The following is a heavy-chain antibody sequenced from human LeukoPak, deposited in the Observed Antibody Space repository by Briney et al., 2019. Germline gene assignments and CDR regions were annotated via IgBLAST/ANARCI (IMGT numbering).Heavy chain of an antibody. D-gene: IGHD6-13*01. CDR1: GGSISSSSYY. Sequence: SETLSLTCTVSGGSISSSSYYWGWIRQPPGKGLEWIGSIYYSGSTYYNPSLKSRVTISVDTSKNQFSLKLSSVTAADTAVYYCARYSSSWELYYFDYWGQGTLVTVSS. J-gene: IGHJ4*02. CDR3: ARYSSSWELYYFDY. V-gene: IGHV4-39*01. CDR2: IYYSGST.